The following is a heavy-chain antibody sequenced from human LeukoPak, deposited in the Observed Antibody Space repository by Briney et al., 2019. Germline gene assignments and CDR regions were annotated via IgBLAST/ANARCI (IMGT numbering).Heavy chain of an antibody. D-gene: IGHD4-17*01. Sequence: PSETLSLTCAVYGGSFSGYYWSWIRQPPGKGLEWIGEINHSGSTNYNPSLKSRVTISVDTSKNQFSLKLSSVTAADTAVYYCARGGYYGDYLFDYWGQGTLATVSS. V-gene: IGHV4-34*01. J-gene: IGHJ4*02. CDR3: ARGGYYGDYLFDY. CDR2: INHSGST. CDR1: GGSFSGYY.